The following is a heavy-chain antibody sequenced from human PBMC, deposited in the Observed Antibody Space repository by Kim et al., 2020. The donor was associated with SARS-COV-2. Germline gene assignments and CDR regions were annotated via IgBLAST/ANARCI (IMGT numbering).Heavy chain of an antibody. CDR2: ISQDGSDK. CDR1: GFPFSADW. D-gene: IGHD2-8*01. J-gene: IGHJ5*02. CDR3: ARDVGYCTSGTCFTRFDP. Sequence: GGSLRLSCAGSGFPFSADWMNWVRQAPGMGLEWVASISQDGSDKRYVDSVKGRFTISRDNAKNLLFLQMNSLRGEDTAVYYCARDVGYCTSGTCFTRFDPWGQGTLVTVSS. V-gene: IGHV3-7*01.